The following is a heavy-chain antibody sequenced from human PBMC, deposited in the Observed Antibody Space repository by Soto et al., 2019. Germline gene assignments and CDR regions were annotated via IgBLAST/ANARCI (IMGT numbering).Heavy chain of an antibody. Sequence: QVQLVQSGAEVKKPGASVKVSCKASGYTFTGYYMHWVRQAPGQGLEWMGWINPNSGGTNYAQKFQGRVTMTRDTPISTAYMELSRLRSDDTAVYYCASRGPPYYDFWSGYYNYWGQGTLVTVSS. J-gene: IGHJ4*02. CDR2: INPNSGGT. D-gene: IGHD3-3*01. CDR3: ASRGPPYYDFWSGYYNY. CDR1: GYTFTGYY. V-gene: IGHV1-2*02.